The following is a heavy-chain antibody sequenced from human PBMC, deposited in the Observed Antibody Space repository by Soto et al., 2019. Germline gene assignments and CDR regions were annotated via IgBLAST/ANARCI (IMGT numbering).Heavy chain of an antibody. Sequence: QVQLQESGPGLVKPSETLSLTCTVSGSSISPYYWSWIRQPPAKGLEWIGYIYYTGSTKYNPSLKSRVTISLGTSRNQVSLKLSSVTAADTAVYYCTRVGGYYGDYPNFDYWGPGTLVAVSS. J-gene: IGHJ4*02. D-gene: IGHD4-17*01. CDR3: TRVGGYYGDYPNFDY. V-gene: IGHV4-59*01. CDR2: IYYTGST. CDR1: GSSISPYY.